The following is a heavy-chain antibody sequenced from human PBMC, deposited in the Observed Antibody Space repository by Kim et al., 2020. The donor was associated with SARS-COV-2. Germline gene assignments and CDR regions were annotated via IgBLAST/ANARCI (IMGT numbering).Heavy chain of an antibody. V-gene: IGHV1-18*01. CDR3: ARDSTTISGIGEY. Sequence: ASVNVSCKASGYSFTSYGITWVRQAPGQGLEWMGWINTYNGNTNYAQKLQGRVTMTADTSTSTTYMELRSLRSDDTAVYYCARDSTTISGIGEYWGQGTLVTVSS. CDR2: INTYNGNT. D-gene: IGHD3-16*01. J-gene: IGHJ4*02. CDR1: GYSFTSYG.